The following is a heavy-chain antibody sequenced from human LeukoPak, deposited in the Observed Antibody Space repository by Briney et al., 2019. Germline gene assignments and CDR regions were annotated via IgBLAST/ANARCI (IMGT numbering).Heavy chain of an antibody. Sequence: GGSLRLSCAASGFTFSSYWMNWVRQSPGEGLEWVANIKQVGSEIYYVDSVKGRFTISRDNAKNSLYLQMSSLRAEDTAVYYCARAGFGVPFDYWGQGTLVTVSS. D-gene: IGHD3-3*01. CDR1: GFTFSSYW. J-gene: IGHJ4*02. V-gene: IGHV3-7*01. CDR2: IKQVGSEI. CDR3: ARAGFGVPFDY.